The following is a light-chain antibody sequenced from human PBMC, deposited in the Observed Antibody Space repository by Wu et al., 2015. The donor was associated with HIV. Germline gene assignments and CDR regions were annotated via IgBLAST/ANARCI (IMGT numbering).Light chain of an antibody. Sequence: ILMTQSPATLSVSPGERATLSCRVSQTVNRNLAWYQQRPGQAPRLLIYDVDIRATGISARFTGSGFGTDFTLTISGLRSDDVAIYYCQQYTHWPPLTFGGGTRVEIK. CDR3: QQYTHWPPLT. CDR1: QTVNRN. J-gene: IGKJ4*01. CDR2: DVD. V-gene: IGKV3-15*01.